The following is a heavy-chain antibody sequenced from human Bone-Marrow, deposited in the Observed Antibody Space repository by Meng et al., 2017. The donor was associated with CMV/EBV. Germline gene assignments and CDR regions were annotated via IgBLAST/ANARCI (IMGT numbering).Heavy chain of an antibody. J-gene: IGHJ4*02. CDR2: INPNSGGT. CDR1: GYTFTGYY. V-gene: IGHV1-2*02. CDR3: VRGTGAAPGGNY. Sequence: ASVKVSCKASGYTFTGYYMHWVRQAPGQGLEWMGWINPNSGGTNYAQKFQGRVTMTRDTSISTAYMELSRLRSDDTAVYYCVRGTGAAPGGNYWGQGTMVTVSS. D-gene: IGHD6-13*01.